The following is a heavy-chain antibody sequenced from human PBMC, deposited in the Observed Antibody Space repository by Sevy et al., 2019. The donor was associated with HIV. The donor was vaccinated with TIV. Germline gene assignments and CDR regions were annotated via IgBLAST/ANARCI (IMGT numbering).Heavy chain of an antibody. CDR1: GGTFSSYA. CDR2: IIPIFGTA. V-gene: IGHV1-69*06. CDR3: ARSAGVDTGRMGLYFDY. D-gene: IGHD5-18*01. Sequence: ASVKVSCKASGGTFSSYAISWVRQAPGQGLEWMGGIIPIFGTANYAQKFQGRVTITADKSTSTAYMELSSLRSEDTAVYYCARSAGVDTGRMGLYFDYWGQGTLVTVSS. J-gene: IGHJ4*02.